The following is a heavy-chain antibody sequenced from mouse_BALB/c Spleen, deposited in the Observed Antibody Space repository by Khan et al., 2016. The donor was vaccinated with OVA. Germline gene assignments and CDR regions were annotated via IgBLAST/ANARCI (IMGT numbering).Heavy chain of an antibody. J-gene: IGHJ3*01. D-gene: IGHD2-2*01. V-gene: IGHV1S135*01. CDR1: GYSFTTYY. CDR3: TRHGYVAWFTY. Sequence: EVQLQESGPELMKPGASVRISCKASGYSFTTYYIHWLMQSHGKSLEWIGYIDPFSGGTTYNQKFKGKATLTVAKSSSTAYIHHSNLTSEDSAVYYCTRHGYVAWFTYWGQGTLVTVSA. CDR2: IDPFSGGT.